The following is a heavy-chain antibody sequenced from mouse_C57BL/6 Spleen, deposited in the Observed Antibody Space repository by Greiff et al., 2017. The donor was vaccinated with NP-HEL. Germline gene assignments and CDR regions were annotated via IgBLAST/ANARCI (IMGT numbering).Heavy chain of an antibody. V-gene: IGHV5-9-1*02. J-gene: IGHJ4*01. Sequence: EVKLMESGEGLVKPGGSLKLSCAASGFTFSSYAMSWVRQTPEKRLEWVAYISSGGDYIYYADTVKGRFTISRDNARNTLYLQMSSLKSEDTAMYYCTRGNWDVYAMDYWGQGTSVTVSS. CDR2: ISSGGDYI. D-gene: IGHD4-1*01. CDR1: GFTFSSYA. CDR3: TRGNWDVYAMDY.